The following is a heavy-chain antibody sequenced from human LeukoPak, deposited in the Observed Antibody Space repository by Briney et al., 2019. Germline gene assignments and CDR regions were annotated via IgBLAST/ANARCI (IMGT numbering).Heavy chain of an antibody. CDR1: GYSFTSYG. J-gene: IGHJ4*02. D-gene: IGHD6-13*01. CDR2: ISAYNGNT. Sequence: ASVKVSCKASGYSFTSYGISWVRQAPGQGLEWMGWISAYNGNTNYAQKLQGRVTMTTDTSTSTAYMELRSLRSDDTAVYYCARDRHSSSWYPDFDYWGQGTLVTVSS. V-gene: IGHV1-18*01. CDR3: ARDRHSSSWYPDFDY.